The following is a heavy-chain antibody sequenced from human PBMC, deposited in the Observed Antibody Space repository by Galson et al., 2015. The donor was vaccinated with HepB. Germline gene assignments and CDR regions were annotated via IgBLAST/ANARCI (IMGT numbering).Heavy chain of an antibody. CDR3: ARPIAARPGEGYYAMDV. D-gene: IGHD6-6*01. CDR1: GFTFSSYG. J-gene: IGHJ6*02. V-gene: IGHV3-30*03. Sequence: SLRLSCAASGFTFSSYGMHWVRQAPGKGLEWVAVISYDGSNKYYADSVKGRFTISRDNSKNTLYLQMNSLRAEDTAVYYCARPIAARPGEGYYAMDVWGQGTTVTVSS. CDR2: ISYDGSNK.